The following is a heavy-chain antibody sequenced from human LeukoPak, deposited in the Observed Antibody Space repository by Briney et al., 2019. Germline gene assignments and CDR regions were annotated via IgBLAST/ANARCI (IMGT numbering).Heavy chain of an antibody. V-gene: IGHV3-66*01. D-gene: IGHD3-10*01. J-gene: IGHJ4*02. CDR2: IYSGGST. CDR1: GFTVSSNY. CDR3: ARETWFGGYYFDY. Sequence: GGSLRLSCAASGFTVSSNYMSWVRQAPGKGLEWVSVIYSGGSTYYADSVKGRFTISRDNSKNTLYLQMNSLRAEDTAVYYCARETWFGGYYFDYWGQGTLVNVSS.